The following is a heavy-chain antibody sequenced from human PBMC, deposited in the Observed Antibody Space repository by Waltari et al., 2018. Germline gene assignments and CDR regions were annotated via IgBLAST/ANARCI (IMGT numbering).Heavy chain of an antibody. Sequence: EVQLVQSGAEVKKPGESLKISCKGSGYSFTSYWIGWVRRMPGKGLEWMGTIYPGDSDTRYSPSFQGQVTISADKSISTAYLQLSSLKASDTAMYYCARPHAYSSSSAFFDYWGQGTLVTVSS. CDR2: IYPGDSDT. V-gene: IGHV5-51*01. J-gene: IGHJ4*02. CDR3: ARPHAYSSSSAFFDY. CDR1: GYSFTSYW. D-gene: IGHD6-6*01.